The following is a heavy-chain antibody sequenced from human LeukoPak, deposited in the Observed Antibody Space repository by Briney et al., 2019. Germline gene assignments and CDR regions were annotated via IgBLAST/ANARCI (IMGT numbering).Heavy chain of an antibody. CDR2: IYYSGST. CDR3: ARQEVYYDSSGYSLYYFDY. Sequence: PSETLSLTCTVSGGSISSSSYYWGWIRQPPGKGLEWIGSIYYSGSTYYNPSLKSRVTISVDTSKNQFSLKLSSVTAADTAVYYCARQEVYYDSSGYSLYYFDYWGQGTLVTVSS. V-gene: IGHV4-39*01. J-gene: IGHJ4*02. D-gene: IGHD3-22*01. CDR1: GGSISSSSYY.